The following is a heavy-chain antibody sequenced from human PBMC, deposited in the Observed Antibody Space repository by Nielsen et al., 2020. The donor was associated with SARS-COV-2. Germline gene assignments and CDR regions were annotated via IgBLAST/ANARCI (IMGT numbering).Heavy chain of an antibody. CDR1: GFTFSDYY. CDR2: ISSSSSYI. D-gene: IGHD5-18*01. CDR3: ARDQYSYGDMDYFDY. V-gene: IGHV3-11*06. Sequence: GGSLRLSCAASGFTFSDYYMGWIRQAPGKGLEWVSSISSSSSYIYYADSVKGRFTISRDNAKNSLYLQMNSLRAEDTAVYYCARDQYSYGDMDYFDYWGQGTLVTVSS. J-gene: IGHJ4*02.